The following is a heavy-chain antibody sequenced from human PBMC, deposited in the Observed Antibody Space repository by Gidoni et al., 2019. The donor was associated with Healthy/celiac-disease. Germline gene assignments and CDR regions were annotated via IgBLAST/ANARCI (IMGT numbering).Heavy chain of an antibody. CDR3: ARAASYSSSWYWFYY. CDR1: GGSISSYY. Sequence: QVQLQASGPGLVKPSETLSLTCTVSGGSISSYYWSWIRQPPGKGLEWIGYIYYSGSTNYNPSRKSRVTISVDTSKNQFSLKLSSVTAADTAVYYCARAASYSSSWYWFYYWGQGTLVTVSS. V-gene: IGHV4-59*01. CDR2: IYYSGST. D-gene: IGHD6-13*01. J-gene: IGHJ4*02.